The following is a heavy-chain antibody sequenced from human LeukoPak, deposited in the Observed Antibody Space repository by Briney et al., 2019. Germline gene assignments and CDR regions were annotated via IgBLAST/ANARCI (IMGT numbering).Heavy chain of an antibody. CDR2: IYYTGST. CDR3: ARGRQWLVLHAFDI. CDR1: GGSISSYY. V-gene: IGHV4-59*01. J-gene: IGHJ3*02. D-gene: IGHD6-19*01. Sequence: SETLSLTCTVPGGSISSYYWSWIRQPPGKGLEWIAYIYYTGSTNYNPSLKSRVTISVDTSKNQFSLKLSSVTAADTAVYYCARGRQWLVLHAFDIWGQGTMVTVSS.